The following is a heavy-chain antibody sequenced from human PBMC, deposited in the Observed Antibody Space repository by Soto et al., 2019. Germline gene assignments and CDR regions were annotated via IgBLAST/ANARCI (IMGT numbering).Heavy chain of an antibody. Sequence: SETLSLTCTVSGGSISSINNHFSNHYCSWIRLSPGKGLEWIGYISNIGFTRYNPSLKSRVSISVDKSRNQFSLELTSVTAADTAVYFCARVRAGCSRASCYLEDWGRVTLVTVSS. D-gene: IGHD2-2*01. CDR1: GGSISSINNHFSNHY. V-gene: IGHV4-61*05. CDR2: ISNIGFT. J-gene: IGHJ4*02. CDR3: ARVRAGCSRASCYLED.